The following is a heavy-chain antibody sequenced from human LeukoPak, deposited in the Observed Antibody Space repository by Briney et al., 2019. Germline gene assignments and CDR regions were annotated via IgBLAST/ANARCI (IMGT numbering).Heavy chain of an antibody. V-gene: IGHV1-3*01. CDR1: GYTFTSYA. J-gene: IGHJ5*02. Sequence: GASVKVSCKASGYTFTSYAMHWVRQAPGQRLEWMGWINAGNGNTKYSQKFQGRVTITRDTSASTAYMELSRLRSDDTAVYYCARDGYSSGWYRTALGAINWFDPWGQGTLVTVSS. D-gene: IGHD6-19*01. CDR2: INAGNGNT. CDR3: ARDGYSSGWYRTALGAINWFDP.